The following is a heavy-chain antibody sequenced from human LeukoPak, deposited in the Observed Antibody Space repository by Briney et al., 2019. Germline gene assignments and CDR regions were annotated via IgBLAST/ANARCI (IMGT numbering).Heavy chain of an antibody. CDR1: GGSISNYY. Sequence: SETLSLTCTVSGGSISNYYWSWIRQPAGKGLEWIGRIYSSGTTIYNPSLKSRVTMSVDTSKNQFSLKMNSVTAADTAVYYCARLASSGWSHCDYWGQGTLVTVSS. CDR3: ARLASSGWSHCDY. J-gene: IGHJ4*02. D-gene: IGHD6-19*01. V-gene: IGHV4-4*07. CDR2: IYSSGTT.